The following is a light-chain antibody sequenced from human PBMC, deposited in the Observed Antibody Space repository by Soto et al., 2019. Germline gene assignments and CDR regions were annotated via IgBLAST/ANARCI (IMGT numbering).Light chain of an antibody. J-gene: IGLJ3*02. CDR2: DTY. CDR1: SGPVTTGHH. CDR3: LLTFRGPWV. Sequence: QAVVTQEPSLTVSPGGTVTLTCASRSGPVTTGHHAYWFQQKPGQAPRILIFDTYNRHSWTPARFSGSLLGGQAALTLSGAQPEDGAEYYCLLTFRGPWVFGGGTKVTVL. V-gene: IGLV7-46*01.